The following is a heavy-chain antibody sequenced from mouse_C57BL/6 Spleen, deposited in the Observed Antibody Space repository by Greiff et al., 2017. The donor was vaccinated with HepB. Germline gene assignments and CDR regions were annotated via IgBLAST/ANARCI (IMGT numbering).Heavy chain of an antibody. CDR2: IDPSDSYT. D-gene: IGHD2-1*01. J-gene: IGHJ4*01. CDR3: ARHDGNYEAYYYAMDY. CDR1: GYTFTSYW. V-gene: IGHV1-50*01. Sequence: QVQLQQPGAELVKPGASVKLSCKASGYTFTSYWMQWVKQRPGQGLEWIGEIDPSDSYTNYNQKFKGKATLTVDTSSSTAYMQLSSLTSEDSAVYYCARHDGNYEAYYYAMDYWGQGTSVTVSS.